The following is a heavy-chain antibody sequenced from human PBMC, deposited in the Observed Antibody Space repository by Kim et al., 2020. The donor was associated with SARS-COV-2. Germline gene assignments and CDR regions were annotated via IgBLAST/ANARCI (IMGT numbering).Heavy chain of an antibody. CDR2: VYPEDADT. CDR1: GYNFDKYW. V-gene: IGHV5-51*01. Sequence: GESLNISCQASGYNFDKYWIAWVRQVPGKGLEWMGMVYPEDADTRYSPSFQGQVAISADRASSTAFLKWSSPQASDTAMYYCARRKENYYGMDVWGQGT. CDR3: ARRKENYYGMDV. J-gene: IGHJ6*02.